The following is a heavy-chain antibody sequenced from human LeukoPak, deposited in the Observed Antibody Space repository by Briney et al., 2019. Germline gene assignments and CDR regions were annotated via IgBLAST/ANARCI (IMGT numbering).Heavy chain of an antibody. CDR3: ARWPLPGYSGQSYYYGMDV. CDR2: ISSSSSYI. J-gene: IGHJ6*02. V-gene: IGHV3-21*01. Sequence: PGGSLRLSCAASGFTFSSYSMNWVRQGRGKGLERVSSISSSSSYIYYADSVKGRFTISRDNAKNSLYLQMNSLRAEDTAVYYCARWPLPGYSGQSYYYGMDVWGQGTTVTVSS. D-gene: IGHD5-12*01. CDR1: GFTFSSYS.